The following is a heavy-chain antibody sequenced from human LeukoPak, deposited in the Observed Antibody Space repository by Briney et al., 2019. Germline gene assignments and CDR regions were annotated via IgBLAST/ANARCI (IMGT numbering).Heavy chain of an antibody. CDR1: GYTFTSYY. V-gene: IGHV1-46*03. CDR3: ARVARYDFWSGYLNFDY. Sequence: ASVKVSCKASGYTFTSYYMHWVRQAPGQGLEWMGIINPSGGSTSYAQKFQGRVTMTRDTSTSTVYMELSSLRSEDTAVYYCARVARYDFWSGYLNFDYWGQGTPVTVSS. J-gene: IGHJ4*02. CDR2: INPSGGST. D-gene: IGHD3-3*01.